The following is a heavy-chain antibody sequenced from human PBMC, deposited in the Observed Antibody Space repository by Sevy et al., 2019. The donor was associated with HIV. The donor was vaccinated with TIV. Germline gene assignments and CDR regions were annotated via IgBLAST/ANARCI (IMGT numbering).Heavy chain of an antibody. J-gene: IGHJ4*02. CDR3: ARLAVTGMSETHDS. D-gene: IGHD6-19*01. CDR2: ISGYKGNT. CDR1: GYTFTNYD. V-gene: IGHV1-18*01. Sequence: ASVKVSCKASGYTFTNYDISWVRQAPGQGLEWMGWISGYKGNTNYAQKFQGRVTMTTDTSTNTAYMDLRSLRSDDTAVYYCARLAVTGMSETHDSWGQGTLVTVSS.